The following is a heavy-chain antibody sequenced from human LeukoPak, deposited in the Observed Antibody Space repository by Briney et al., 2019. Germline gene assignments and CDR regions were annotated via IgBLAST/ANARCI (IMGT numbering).Heavy chain of an antibody. Sequence: PSETLSLTCAVYGGSFSGYYWSWIRQPPGKGLEWIGEIHHSGSTNYNPSLKSRVTISVDTSKNQFSLKLSSVTAADTAVYYCAVPPRGYYYDSSGYTYFDYWGQGTLVTVSS. CDR1: GGSFSGYY. J-gene: IGHJ4*02. CDR3: AVPPRGYYYDSSGYTYFDY. CDR2: IHHSGST. V-gene: IGHV4-34*01. D-gene: IGHD3-22*01.